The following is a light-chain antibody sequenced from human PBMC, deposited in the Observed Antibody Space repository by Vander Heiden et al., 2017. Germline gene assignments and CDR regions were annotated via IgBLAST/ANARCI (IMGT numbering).Light chain of an antibody. J-gene: IGLJ3*02. Sequence: QSVLTQPPSASGTPGQRVTISCSGSSSNIGSKGVNWYQQLPGTAPNLLIHSNNQRPSGVPDRFSGPRSGTSASLAISGLQSEDEADYYCAAWDDSLNGWVFGGGTKLTVL. V-gene: IGLV1-44*01. CDR3: AAWDDSLNGWV. CDR2: SNN. CDR1: SSNIGSKG.